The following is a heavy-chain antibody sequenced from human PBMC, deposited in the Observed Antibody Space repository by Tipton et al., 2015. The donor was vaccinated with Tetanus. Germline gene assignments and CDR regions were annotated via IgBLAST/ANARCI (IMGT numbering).Heavy chain of an antibody. V-gene: IGHV1-2*06. CDR1: GYTFTDYY. Sequence: QLVQSGAEVKGPGASVKVSCKASGYTFTDYYMHWVRQAPGQGLEWMGRINPNLDTSDYSSKFRGRLTVTADKSTTTAYMQLNSLRADDTAVYFCAREHGYFDYWGPGTLVTVSS. CDR3: AREHGYFDY. CDR2: INPNLDTS. J-gene: IGHJ4*02.